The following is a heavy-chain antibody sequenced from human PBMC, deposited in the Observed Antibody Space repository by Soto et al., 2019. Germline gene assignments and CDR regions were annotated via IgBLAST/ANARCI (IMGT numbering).Heavy chain of an antibody. CDR2: ISTYNGNT. Sequence: QVQLVQSGAEVKKPGASVKVSCKASGYTFTRYGISWVRQAPGQGLEWMGWISTYNGNTNYAQKRQGRVTMTTDTSTSKAYMELRSLRSDDTAVYYCARTLVHILPGHTHAFDIWGQGTMVTVSS. D-gene: IGHD3-9*01. CDR1: GYTFTRYG. CDR3: ARTLVHILPGHTHAFDI. J-gene: IGHJ3*02. V-gene: IGHV1-18*01.